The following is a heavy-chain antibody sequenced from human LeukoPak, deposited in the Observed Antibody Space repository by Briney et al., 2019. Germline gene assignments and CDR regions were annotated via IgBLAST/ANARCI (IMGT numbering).Heavy chain of an antibody. CDR3: AKEGRSTTPGY. V-gene: IGHV3-21*01. J-gene: IGHJ4*02. CDR1: GFTFSSSD. CDR2: ISSSSSLI. D-gene: IGHD6-13*01. Sequence: GGSLTLSCAASGFTFSSSDMDWVRQAPGKGLEWVASISSSSSLIYYTDSVEGRFTISRDNAKNSLYLQMNSLRAEDTAVYFCAKEGRSTTPGYWGQGTLVSVSS.